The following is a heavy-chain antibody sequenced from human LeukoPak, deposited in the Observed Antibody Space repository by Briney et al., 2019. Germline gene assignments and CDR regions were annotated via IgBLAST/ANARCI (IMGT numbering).Heavy chain of an antibody. CDR2: FKSKTDGGTT. CDR3: TTDLRGSNGYYYFDY. Sequence: PGGSLRLSCAASGFTFNTAWMSWVRQAPGKAMEWVGRFKSKTDGGTTDYAAPVKGRFTISRDDSKTTLYLQMNSLKTEDTAVYYCTTDLRGSNGYYYFDYWGQGTLVTVSS. D-gene: IGHD3-22*01. CDR1: GFTFNTAW. V-gene: IGHV3-15*01. J-gene: IGHJ4*02.